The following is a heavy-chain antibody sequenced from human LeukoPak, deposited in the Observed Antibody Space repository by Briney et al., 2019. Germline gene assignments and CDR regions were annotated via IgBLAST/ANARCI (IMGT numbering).Heavy chain of an antibody. Sequence: GGSLRLSCAASGFGFSNFWMSWVRQAPGKGPEWVANIKEDGSLKNYVDSVEGRFTISRDNARDSLYLQMNSLRDDDTSVYFCARDASALYWGRGTLVTVSS. D-gene: IGHD6-19*01. J-gene: IGHJ4*02. CDR2: IKEDGSLK. CDR3: ARDASALY. CDR1: GFGFSNFW. V-gene: IGHV3-7*01.